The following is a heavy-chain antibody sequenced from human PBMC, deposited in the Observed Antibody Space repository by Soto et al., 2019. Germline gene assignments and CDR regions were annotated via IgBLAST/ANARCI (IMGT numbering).Heavy chain of an antibody. V-gene: IGHV2-26*01. CDR1: GLSITDSEMG. Sequence: QVTLKESGPVLVKPTETLTLRCTVSGLSITDSEMGVSWIRQPPGQPLEWLAHIDSSGEKSYRTFLKGRLAISKDPTKSLIVLTMTNMDPADTATYYCARRHLAVAVSPWFDPWGQGIPVTVSS. D-gene: IGHD6-19*01. J-gene: IGHJ5*02. CDR2: IDSSGEK. CDR3: ARRHLAVAVSPWFDP.